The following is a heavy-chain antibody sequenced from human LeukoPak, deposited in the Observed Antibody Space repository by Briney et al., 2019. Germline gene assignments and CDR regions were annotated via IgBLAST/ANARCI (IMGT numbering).Heavy chain of an antibody. CDR2: INHSGST. J-gene: IGHJ6*03. Sequence: SETLSLTCAVYGGSFSGYYWSWIRQRPGKGLECIGEINHSGSTNYNPSLKSRVTISVDTSKNQFSLKLSSVTAADTVVYYCARGQGSSSWYPYYYYYMDVWGKGTTVTVSS. D-gene: IGHD6-13*01. CDR1: GGSFSGYY. CDR3: ARGQGSSSWYPYYYYYMDV. V-gene: IGHV4-34*01.